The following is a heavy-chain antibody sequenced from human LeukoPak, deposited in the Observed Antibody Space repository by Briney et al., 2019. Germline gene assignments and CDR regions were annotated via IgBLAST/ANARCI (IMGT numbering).Heavy chain of an antibody. CDR3: ARGAIVVVPAAILPVDY. J-gene: IGHJ4*02. CDR1: GFTHSSYE. D-gene: IGHD2-2*02. CDR2: ISSSGSTI. V-gene: IGHV3-48*03. Sequence: PGGSLRLSCAASGFTHSSYEMNWVRQAPGKGLEWVSYISSSGSTIYYADSVKGRFTISRDNAKNSLYLQMNSLRAEDTAVYYCARGAIVVVPAAILPVDYWGQGTLVTVSS.